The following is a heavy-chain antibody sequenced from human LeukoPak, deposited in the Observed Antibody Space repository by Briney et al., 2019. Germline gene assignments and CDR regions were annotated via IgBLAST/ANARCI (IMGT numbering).Heavy chain of an antibody. J-gene: IGHJ3*02. CDR2: ISGSGGST. V-gene: IGHV3-23*01. Sequence: GGSLRLSCAASGFTSSSYAMSWVRQAPGKGLEWVSGISGSGGSTYYADSVKGRFTISRDNSKNTLYLQMSSLRAEDTAVYYCAKDQGSHAFDIWGQGTMVTVSS. CDR3: AKDQGSHAFDI. CDR1: GFTSSSYA.